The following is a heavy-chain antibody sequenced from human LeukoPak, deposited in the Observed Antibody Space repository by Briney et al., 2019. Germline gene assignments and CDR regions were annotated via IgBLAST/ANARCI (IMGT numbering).Heavy chain of an antibody. J-gene: IGHJ4*02. CDR3: ARGRSYFDY. CDR2: IYYSGST. V-gene: IGHV4-59*01. CDR1: GGSISNYY. Sequence: PSETLSLTCTVSGGSISNYYWSWIRQPPGRGLEWIAYIYYSGSTNYNPSLKSRVTISVDTSKNQFSLKLSSVTAADTAVYYCARGRSYFDYWGQGTLVTVSS.